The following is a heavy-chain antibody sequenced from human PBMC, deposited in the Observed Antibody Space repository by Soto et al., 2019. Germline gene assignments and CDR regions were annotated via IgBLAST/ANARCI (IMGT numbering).Heavy chain of an antibody. CDR3: ARSGGGSGWL. CDR2: IYYSGST. CDR1: GDSVSSGSYY. J-gene: IGHJ4*02. D-gene: IGHD6-19*01. Sequence: LSLTCTVSGDSVSSGSYYWSWSRQPPGKALEWIAYIYYSGSTNYNPSLKSRVTISRDTSKNQFSLKLTSVTAADTAVYYCARSGGGSGWLGGQGTLVTVSS. V-gene: IGHV4-61*01.